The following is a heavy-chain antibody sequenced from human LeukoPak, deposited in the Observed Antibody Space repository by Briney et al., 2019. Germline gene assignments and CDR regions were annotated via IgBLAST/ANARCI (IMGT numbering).Heavy chain of an antibody. CDR2: ISAYNGNT. J-gene: IGHJ3*02. D-gene: IGHD3-22*01. V-gene: IGHV1-18*01. CDR3: ARYYYDSSGYWVANDAFDI. Sequence: ASVKVSCKASGYTFTSYGISWVRQAPGQGLEWMGWISAYNGNTNYAQKLQGRVTMTTDTSTSTAYMELRSLRSDDTAVYYCARYYYDSSGYWVANDAFDIWGQGTMVTVSS. CDR1: GYTFTSYG.